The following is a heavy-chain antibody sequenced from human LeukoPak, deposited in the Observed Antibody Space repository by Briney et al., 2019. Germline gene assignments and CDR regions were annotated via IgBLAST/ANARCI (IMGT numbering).Heavy chain of an antibody. CDR2: VSWNSGSV. D-gene: IGHD1-1*01. CDR1: GSTFDDYA. CDR3: AKDVGRLERNPDY. V-gene: IGHV3-9*01. Sequence: PGGSLRLSCAASGSTFDDYAMHWVRQAPGKGLEWVSGVSWNSGSVGYADSVKGRFTISRDNAKNSLYLQMNSLRAEDTALYHCAKDVGRLERNPDYWGQGTLVTVSS. J-gene: IGHJ4*02.